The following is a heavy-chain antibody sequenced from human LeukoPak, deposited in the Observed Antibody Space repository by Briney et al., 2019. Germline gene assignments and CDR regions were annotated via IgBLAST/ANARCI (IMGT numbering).Heavy chain of an antibody. CDR1: GFIFSNYA. V-gene: IGHV3-7*01. D-gene: IGHD3-22*01. Sequence: PGGSLRLSCAASGFIFSNYAMSWVRQGPGKGLEWVANIKQDGSETYYLDSVKGQFTISRDNAKSSPYLQTNSLRDEDTAVYFCARDASYYSRSSGYYRNWGQGTLVAVSS. CDR3: ARDASYYSRSSGYYRN. J-gene: IGHJ4*02. CDR2: IKQDGSET.